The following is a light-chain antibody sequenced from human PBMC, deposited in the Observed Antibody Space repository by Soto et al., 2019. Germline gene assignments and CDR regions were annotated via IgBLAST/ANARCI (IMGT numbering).Light chain of an antibody. Sequence: EIVLTQSPGTLSLSPGERATLSCRASQSITSAYLAWYQQKPGRAPRLVIYGAFNRATGIPDRFSASGSGTAFTLTISGLEPEDSAVYFCQRYGTPPWTFGQGTKVEIK. J-gene: IGKJ1*01. V-gene: IGKV3-20*01. CDR1: QSITSAY. CDR2: GAF. CDR3: QRYGTPPWT.